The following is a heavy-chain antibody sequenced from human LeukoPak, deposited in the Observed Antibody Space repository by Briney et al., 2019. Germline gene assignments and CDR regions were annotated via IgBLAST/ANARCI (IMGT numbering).Heavy chain of an antibody. CDR2: IYPGDSDT. CDR1: GYRFTFYW. CDR3: ARTYYYDSSGPKVLDY. V-gene: IGHV5-51*01. D-gene: IGHD3-22*01. J-gene: IGHJ4*02. Sequence: GESLKISCRGSGYRFTFYWIAWVRQMPGKGLEWVGIIYPGDSDTRYNPSFQGQVTISADKSISSAYLQWSSLKVSDTAMYYCARTYYYDSSGPKVLDYWGQGTLVTVSS.